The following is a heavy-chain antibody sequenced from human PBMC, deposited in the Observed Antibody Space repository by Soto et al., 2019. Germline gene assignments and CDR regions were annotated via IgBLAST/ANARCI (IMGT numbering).Heavy chain of an antibody. V-gene: IGHV1-18*01. D-gene: IGHD3-3*01. CDR1: GYTFTSYG. CDR3: ERDVLRFLEWSGSDAFDI. CDR2: ISAYNGNT. J-gene: IGHJ3*02. Sequence: ASVKVSCKASGYTFTSYGISWVRQAPGQGLEWMGWISAYNGNTNYAQKLQGRVTMTTDTSTSTAYMELRSLRSDDTAVYYCERDVLRFLEWSGSDAFDIWGQGTMVTVSS.